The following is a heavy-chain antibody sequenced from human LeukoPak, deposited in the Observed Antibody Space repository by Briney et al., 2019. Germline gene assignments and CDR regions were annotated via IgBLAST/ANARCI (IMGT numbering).Heavy chain of an antibody. J-gene: IGHJ4*02. CDR2: IIPILGIA. Sequence: SVKVSCKASGGTFSSYAISWVRQAPGQGLEWMGRIIPILGIANYAQKFQGRVTITADKSTSTAYMELSSLRSEDTAVYYCARIKYYDILTGYNDYWGQGTLVTVSS. CDR3: ARIKYYDILTGYNDY. V-gene: IGHV1-69*04. CDR1: GGTFSSYA. D-gene: IGHD3-9*01.